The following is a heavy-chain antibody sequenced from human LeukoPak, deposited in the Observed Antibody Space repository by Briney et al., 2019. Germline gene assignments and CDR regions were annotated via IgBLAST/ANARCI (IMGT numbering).Heavy chain of an antibody. J-gene: IGHJ4*02. D-gene: IGHD3-22*01. CDR2: INPNSGGT. V-gene: IGHV1-2*02. CDR3: ARSLPDYYDSSGYPAPADY. CDR1: GYTFTDYY. Sequence: ASVKVSCKASGYTFTDYYMHWVRQAPGQGPEWMGWINPNSGGTNYAQKFQGRVTMTRDTSISTAYMELSRLRSDDTAVYYCARSLPDYYDSSGYPAPADYWGQGTLVTVSS.